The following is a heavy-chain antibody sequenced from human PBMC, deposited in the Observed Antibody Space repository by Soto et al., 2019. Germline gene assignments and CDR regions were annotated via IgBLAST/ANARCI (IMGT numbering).Heavy chain of an antibody. J-gene: IGHJ6*02. D-gene: IGHD4-17*01. CDR2: IYFSGSA. V-gene: IGHV4-39*01. CDR3: ARHGVDYGDYASYYYYGMDV. Sequence: SETLSLTCTVSGGSISSSTYYWGWIRQPPGKGLEWIGMIYFSGSAYYNPSLKSRVTISIDTSKNQFSLRLSSVTAADTAVYYCARHGVDYGDYASYYYYGMDVWGRGTTVTVSS. CDR1: GGSISSSTYY.